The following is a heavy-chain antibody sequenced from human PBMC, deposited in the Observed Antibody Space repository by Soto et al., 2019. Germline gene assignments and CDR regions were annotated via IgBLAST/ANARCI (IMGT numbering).Heavy chain of an antibody. CDR2: IYYSGST. V-gene: IGHV4-59*08. CDR1: GGSISSYY. Sequence: SETLSLTCTVSGGSISSYYWSWIRQPPGKGLEWIGYIYYSGSTNYNPSLKSRVTISVDTSKNQFSLKLSSVTAADTAVYYCARQSRFLECLPHDYYHDYIDVWGKGTTVTGSS. CDR3: ARQSRFLECLPHDYYHDYIDV. J-gene: IGHJ6*03. D-gene: IGHD3-3*01.